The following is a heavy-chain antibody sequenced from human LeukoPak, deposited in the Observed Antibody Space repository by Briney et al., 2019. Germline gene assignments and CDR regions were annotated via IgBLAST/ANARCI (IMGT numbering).Heavy chain of an antibody. CDR2: IIPILGIA. CDR3: ARSVVVITPQDY. V-gene: IGHV1-69*02. Sequence: SVKVSCKASGGTFSSYTISWVRQAPGQGLEWMGRIIPILGIANYAQKFQGRVTITADKSTSTAYMELSSLRSDDTAVYYCARSVVVITPQDYWGQGTLVTVSS. D-gene: IGHD3-22*01. CDR1: GGTFSSYT. J-gene: IGHJ4*02.